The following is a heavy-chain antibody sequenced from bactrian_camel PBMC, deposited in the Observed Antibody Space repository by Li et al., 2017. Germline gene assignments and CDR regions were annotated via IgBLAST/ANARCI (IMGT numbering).Heavy chain of an antibody. Sequence: QVQLVESGGGSVQAGGSLRLSCTHFGYSSSRHCMGWFRQAPGKALEWVAVSIGGPYSTTYYADSVKGRFSISRDNAKNTLFLQLNSLKSEDTAMYYCAAVDGVWGMTAIQALGVPGPDNHWGQGTQVTVSP. V-gene: IGHV3S1*01. J-gene: IGHJ4*01. D-gene: IGHD3*01. CDR1: GYSSSRHC. CDR3: AAVDGVWGMTAIQALGVPGPDNH. CDR2: SIGGPYSTT.